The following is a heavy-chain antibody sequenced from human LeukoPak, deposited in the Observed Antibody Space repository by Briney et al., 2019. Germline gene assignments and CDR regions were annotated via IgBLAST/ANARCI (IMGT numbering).Heavy chain of an antibody. Sequence: GGSLRLSCTASGFTFSSYAMSWVRQAPGKGLEWVSSISSSGGGTYYADSVKGRFTISRDNSKDTLYLQMNSLRAEDTAVYYCAKDFGMYSSGIVAFDIWGQGTMVTVSS. V-gene: IGHV3-23*01. J-gene: IGHJ3*02. CDR3: AKDFGMYSSGIVAFDI. CDR2: ISSSGGGT. D-gene: IGHD6-19*01. CDR1: GFTFSSYA.